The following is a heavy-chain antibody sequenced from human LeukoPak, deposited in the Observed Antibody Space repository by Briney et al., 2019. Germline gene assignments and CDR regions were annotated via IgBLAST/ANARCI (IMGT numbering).Heavy chain of an antibody. V-gene: IGHV1-18*01. CDR1: GGTFSSSS. CDR3: ARVQSYYGSGSYNY. CDR2: ISAYNGNT. J-gene: IGHJ4*02. D-gene: IGHD3-10*01. Sequence: SVKVSCKASGGTFSSSSISWVRQAPGQGLEWMGWISAYNGNTNYAQKLQGRVTMTTDTSTSTAYMELRSLRSDDTAVYYCARVQSYYGSGSYNYWGQGTLVTVSS.